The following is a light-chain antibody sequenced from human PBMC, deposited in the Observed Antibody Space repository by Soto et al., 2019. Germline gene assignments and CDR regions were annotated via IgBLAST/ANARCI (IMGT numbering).Light chain of an antibody. CDR2: NNN. J-gene: IGLJ3*02. CDR3: AAWADSLSALL. CDR1: SSNIGRNA. V-gene: IGLV1-44*01. Sequence: QSVLTQPPSASETPGQRVTISCSGSSSNIGRNAVNWYQHLPGTAPKLLIYNNNQRPSGVPDRFSRSKSGTSASLAISGLQSEDEADYYCAAWADSLSALLFGGGTQLTVL.